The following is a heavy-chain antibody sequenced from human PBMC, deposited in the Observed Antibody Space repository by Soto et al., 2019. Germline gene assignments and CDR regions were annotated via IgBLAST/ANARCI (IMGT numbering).Heavy chain of an antibody. Sequence: HPGGSLRLSCAASGFSISHYWMSWVRQAPGKGLEWVSDISGSGGSTYYADSVKGRFTISRDNSKNTLYLQMNSLRAEDTAVYYCAGSVPADLYFDYWGQGTLVTVSS. CDR2: ISGSGGST. D-gene: IGHD2-2*01. CDR3: AGSVPADLYFDY. V-gene: IGHV3-23*01. CDR1: GFSISHYW. J-gene: IGHJ4*02.